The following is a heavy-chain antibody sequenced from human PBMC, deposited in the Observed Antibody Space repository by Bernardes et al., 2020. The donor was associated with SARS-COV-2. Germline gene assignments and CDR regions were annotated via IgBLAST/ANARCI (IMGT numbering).Heavy chain of an antibody. D-gene: IGHD3-3*01. CDR2: ISSSSSTI. CDR3: ARDQVWSGSYPYYYYYGMDV. J-gene: IGHJ6*02. Sequence: GGSLRLSCAASGFTFSSYSMNWVRQAPGKGLEWVSYISSSSSTIYYADSVKGRFTISRDNAKNSLYLQMNSLRAEDTAVYYCARDQVWSGSYPYYYYYGMDVWGQGTTVTVSS. CDR1: GFTFSSYS. V-gene: IGHV3-48*01.